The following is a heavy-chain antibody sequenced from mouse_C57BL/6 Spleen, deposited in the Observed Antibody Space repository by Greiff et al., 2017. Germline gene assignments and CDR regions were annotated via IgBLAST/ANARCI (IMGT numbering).Heavy chain of an antibody. Sequence: QVHVKQPGAELVKPGASVKLSCKASGYTFTSYWMQWVKQRPGQGLGWIGEIDPSDSYTNYNQKFKGKATLTVDTSSSTAYMQLSSLTSEDSAVYYCARGDFDYWGQGTTLTVSS. CDR1: GYTFTSYW. J-gene: IGHJ2*01. CDR2: IDPSDSYT. CDR3: ARGDFDY. V-gene: IGHV1-50*01.